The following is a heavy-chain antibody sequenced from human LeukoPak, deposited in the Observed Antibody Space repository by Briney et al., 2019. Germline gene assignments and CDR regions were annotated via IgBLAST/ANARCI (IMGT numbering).Heavy chain of an antibody. CDR2: INHSGST. CDR3: ATTRIAATGTWYYYMDV. V-gene: IGHV4-34*01. J-gene: IGHJ6*03. CDR1: GGSFSGYY. Sequence: SETLSLTCAVSGGSFSGYYWSWIRQPPGKGLEWIGEINHSGSTNYNPSLKSRVTISIDTSKNQFSLKLSSVTAADTAVYYCATTRIAATGTWYYYMDVWGKGTTVTVSS. D-gene: IGHD6-13*01.